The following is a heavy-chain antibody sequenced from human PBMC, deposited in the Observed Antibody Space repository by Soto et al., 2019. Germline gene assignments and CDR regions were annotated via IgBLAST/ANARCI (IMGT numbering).Heavy chain of an antibody. CDR3: ARGASILDTAMVSFDY. V-gene: IGHV1-69*13. Sequence: SVKVSCKASGGTFSSYAISWVRQAPGQGLEWMGGIIPIFGTANYAQKFQGRVTITADESTSTAYMELSSLRSEDTAVYYCARGASILDTAMVSFDYWGQGTLVTVSS. D-gene: IGHD5-18*01. J-gene: IGHJ4*02. CDR1: GGTFSSYA. CDR2: IIPIFGTA.